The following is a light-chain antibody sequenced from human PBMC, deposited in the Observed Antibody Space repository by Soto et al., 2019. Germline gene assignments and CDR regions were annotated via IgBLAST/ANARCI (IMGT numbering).Light chain of an antibody. Sequence: QSVLTQPASGSGSPGQSITISCTGTSSDVGGYNYVSWYQQHPGKAPKRMIYEVSNRPSGVSNRFSGSKSGNTASLTISGLQDEDEADYYCSSSTSSSTYVFGTGTKVTVL. CDR2: EVS. CDR3: SSSTSSSTYV. CDR1: SSDVGGYNY. V-gene: IGLV2-14*01. J-gene: IGLJ1*01.